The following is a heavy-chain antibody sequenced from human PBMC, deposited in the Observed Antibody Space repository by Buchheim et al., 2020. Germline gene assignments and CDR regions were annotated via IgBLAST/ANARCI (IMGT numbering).Heavy chain of an antibody. V-gene: IGHV3-30*18. CDR3: AKDRYCPSPSCPTDY. CDR1: GVSIDTYG. J-gene: IGHJ4*02. D-gene: IGHD2-2*01. Sequence: VQLVESGGGVVQPGRSLRLSCAVSGVSIDTYGMHWVRQVPGKGLEWVAVISNDGSTKDYADSVKGRFTISRDNSKNALYLQMNSLRPEDTAVYYCAKDRYCPSPSCPTDYWGQGTL. CDR2: ISNDGSTK.